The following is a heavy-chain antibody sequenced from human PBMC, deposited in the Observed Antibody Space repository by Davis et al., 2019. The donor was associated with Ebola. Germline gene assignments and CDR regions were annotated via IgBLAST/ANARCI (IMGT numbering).Heavy chain of an antibody. Sequence: GGSLRLSCTASGFTFSDYYMSWIRQAPGKGLEWVSYISKNGDTIFYADSVKGRFTISRDNAKNTVYLQMTSLRVEDTAVYYCARTGDCDLWGQGSLVTVSS. CDR1: GFTFSDYY. V-gene: IGHV3-11*01. D-gene: IGHD2-21*02. CDR3: ARTGDCDL. CDR2: ISKNGDTI. J-gene: IGHJ5*02.